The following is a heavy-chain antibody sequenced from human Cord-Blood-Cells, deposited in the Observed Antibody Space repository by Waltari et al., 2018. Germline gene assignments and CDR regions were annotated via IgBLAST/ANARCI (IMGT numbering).Heavy chain of an antibody. Sequence: QVQLVQSGAEVKKPGASVKVSCKASGYTFTGYYMHWVRQAPGQGLEWMGGINPNSGGTNYAQKFQGRVTMTRDTSISTAYMELSRLRSDDTAVYYCASEGPSSSSWYPYFQHWGQGTLVTVSS. CDR3: ASEGPSSSSWYPYFQH. J-gene: IGHJ1*01. V-gene: IGHV1-2*02. D-gene: IGHD6-13*01. CDR1: GYTFTGYY. CDR2: INPNSGGT.